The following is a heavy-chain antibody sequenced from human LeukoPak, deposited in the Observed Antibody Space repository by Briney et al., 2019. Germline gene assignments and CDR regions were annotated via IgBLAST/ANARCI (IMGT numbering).Heavy chain of an antibody. Sequence: SETLSLTCTVSGGSISNYYWIWLRQSAGKGLEWIGRIYISGTTNYNPSLKSRVTMPVDRSKNQFSLKLSSVTAADTAVYYCARAGYCNNGMCHFSGSYYSYRDVWGKGTTVSVSS. CDR3: ARAGYCNNGMCHFSGSYYSYRDV. D-gene: IGHD2-8*01. CDR2: IYISGTT. CDR1: GGSISNYY. J-gene: IGHJ6*03. V-gene: IGHV4-4*07.